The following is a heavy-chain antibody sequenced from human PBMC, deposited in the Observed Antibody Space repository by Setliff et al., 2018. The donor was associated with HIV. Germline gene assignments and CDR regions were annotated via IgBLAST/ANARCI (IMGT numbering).Heavy chain of an antibody. J-gene: IGHJ3*02. CDR1: GYTFTSYG. D-gene: IGHD3-3*01. CDR3: ARVAWYYSFWSGLGDAFDI. CDR2: ISAYSGNT. V-gene: IGHV1-18*01. Sequence: ASVKVSCKASGYTFTSYGISWVRQAPGQGLEWMGWISAYSGNTNYAQKLQRRVTMTTDTSTSTAYMELRSLRSDDTAVYYCARVAWYYSFWSGLGDAFDIWGQGTMVTVSS.